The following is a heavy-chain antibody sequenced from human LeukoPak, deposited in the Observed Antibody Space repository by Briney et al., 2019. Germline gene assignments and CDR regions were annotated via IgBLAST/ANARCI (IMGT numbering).Heavy chain of an antibody. CDR1: GFNFRSYW. J-gene: IGHJ4*02. V-gene: IGHV3-7*01. CDR2: IKQDGSEK. D-gene: IGHD6-13*01. Sequence: GGSLRLSCAASGFNFRSYWMSWIRQAPGKGLEWVANIKQDGSEKYYVDSVKGRFTISRDNAKNSLYLQMNSLRAEDTAMYYCARDSAGNDYWGQGTLVTVSS. CDR3: ARDSAGNDY.